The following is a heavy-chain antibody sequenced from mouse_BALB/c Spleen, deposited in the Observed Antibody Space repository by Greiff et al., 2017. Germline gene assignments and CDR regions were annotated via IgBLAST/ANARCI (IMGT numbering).Heavy chain of an antibody. CDR1: GFSLTGYG. J-gene: IGHJ1*01. D-gene: IGHD2-1*01. Sequence: VQVVESGPGLVAPSQSLSITCTVSGFSLTGYGVNWVRQPPGKGLEWLGMIWGDGSTDYNSALKSRLSISKDNSKSQVFLKMNSLQTDDTARYYCARDSIYYGNYRYFDVWGAGTTVTVSS. CDR2: IWGDGST. CDR3: ARDSIYYGNYRYFDV. V-gene: IGHV2-6-7*01.